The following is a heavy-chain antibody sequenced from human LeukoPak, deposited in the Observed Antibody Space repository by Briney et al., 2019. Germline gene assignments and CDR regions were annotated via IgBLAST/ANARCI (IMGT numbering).Heavy chain of an antibody. CDR1: GFTFSSYA. V-gene: IGHV3-23*01. D-gene: IGHD2-15*01. Sequence: GGSLRLSCAASGFTFSSYAMSWVRQAPGKGLEWVSAISGSGGSTYYADSVRGRFTISRDNSKNTLHLQMNSLRAEDAAVYYCAKGALGYCSGGSIRGGDYWGQGTLVTVSS. J-gene: IGHJ4*02. CDR3: AKGALGYCSGGSIRGGDY. CDR2: ISGSGGST.